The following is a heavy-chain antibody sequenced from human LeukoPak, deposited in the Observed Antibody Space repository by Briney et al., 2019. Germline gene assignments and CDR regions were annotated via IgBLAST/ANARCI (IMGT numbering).Heavy chain of an antibody. J-gene: IGHJ5*02. V-gene: IGHV1-2*02. CDR3: TRNNYGVNWFDP. CDR1: GYTFTDYY. D-gene: IGHD5-24*01. Sequence: ASVKVSCKASGYTFTDYYLHWVRQAPGQGLEWMGWINPNNGDTGFAQKFQGRVTITRDTSISTAYMELTSLNSDDTAVYYCTRNNYGVNWFDPWGQGTLVTVSS. CDR2: INPNNGDT.